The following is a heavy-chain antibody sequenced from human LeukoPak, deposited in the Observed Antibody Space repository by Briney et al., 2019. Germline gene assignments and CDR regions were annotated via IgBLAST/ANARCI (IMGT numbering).Heavy chain of an antibody. CDR3: AREWSSGWSYDY. V-gene: IGHV3-48*03. Sequence: PGGPLRLSCAASGFTFSSYEMNWVRQAPGKWLEWVSYISSSGSTIYYADSVQGRFTISRDNAKNSLYLQMNGLSAEDTAVYYLAREWSSGWSYDYWGQGTVITVSS. D-gene: IGHD6-19*01. J-gene: IGHJ4*02. CDR2: ISSSGSTI. CDR1: GFTFSSYE.